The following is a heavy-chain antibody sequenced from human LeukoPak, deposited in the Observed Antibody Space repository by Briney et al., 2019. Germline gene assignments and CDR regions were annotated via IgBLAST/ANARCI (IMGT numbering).Heavy chain of an antibody. Sequence: PGGSLRLSCAASGFILSNYSMNWVRQAPGKGLEWVSYISSSSDFIYYADSVKGRFTISRDNAKNSLYLQMNSLRAEDTAVYYCARDLRGRYYYDSSGYSIGNFDYWGQGTLVTVSS. CDR3: ARDLRGRYYYDSSGYSIGNFDY. D-gene: IGHD3-22*01. CDR1: GFILSNYS. V-gene: IGHV3-48*01. CDR2: ISSSSDFI. J-gene: IGHJ4*02.